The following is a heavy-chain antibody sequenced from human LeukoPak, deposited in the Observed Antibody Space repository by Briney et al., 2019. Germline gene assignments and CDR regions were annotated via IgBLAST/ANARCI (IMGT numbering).Heavy chain of an antibody. D-gene: IGHD3-10*01. CDR1: GGTFSSYA. CDR3: ARDGELLWSLDY. CDR2: IIPIFGTA. V-gene: IGHV1-69*05. J-gene: IGHJ4*02. Sequence: GASVKVSCKASGGTFSSYAISWVRQTPGQGLEWMGRIIPIFGTANYAQKFQGRVTITTDESTSTAYMELSSLRSEDTAVYYCARDGELLWSLDYWGQGTLVTVSS.